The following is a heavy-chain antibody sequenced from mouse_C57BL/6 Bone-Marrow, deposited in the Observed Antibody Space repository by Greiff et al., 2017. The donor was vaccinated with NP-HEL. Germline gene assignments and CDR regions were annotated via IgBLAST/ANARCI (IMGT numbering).Heavy chain of an antibody. Sequence: VKLMESGPGLVQPSQSLSITCTVSGFSLTSYGVHWVRQSPGQGLEWLGVIWSGGSTDYHADFISRLSISKVNSKSQVFFKKNSLQADDAAIYYCASLYAMDYWGQGTSVTVSS. CDR1: GFSLTSYG. CDR3: ASLYAMDY. V-gene: IGHV2-2*01. CDR2: IWSGGST. J-gene: IGHJ4*01.